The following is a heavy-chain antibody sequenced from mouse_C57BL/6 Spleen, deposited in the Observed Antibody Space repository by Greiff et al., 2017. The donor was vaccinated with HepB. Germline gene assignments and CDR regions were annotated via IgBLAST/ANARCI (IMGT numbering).Heavy chain of an antibody. CDR1: GYSITSGYY. V-gene: IGHV3-6*01. D-gene: IGHD2-4*01. Sequence: ESGPGLVKPSQSLSLTCSVTGYSITSGYYWNWIRQFPGNKLEWMGYISYDGSNNYNPSLKNRISITRDTSKNQFFLKLNSVTTEDTATYYCARRGDYDSFFDYWGQGTTLTVSS. CDR2: ISYDGSN. CDR3: ARRGDYDSFFDY. J-gene: IGHJ2*01.